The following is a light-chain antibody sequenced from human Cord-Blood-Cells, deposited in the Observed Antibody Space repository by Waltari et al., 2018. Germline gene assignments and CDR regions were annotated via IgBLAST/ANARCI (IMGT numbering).Light chain of an antibody. CDR1: QSISSY. CDR3: QQSYSTLRT. CDR2: AAS. V-gene: IGKV1-39*01. J-gene: IGKJ1*01. Sequence: DIQMTQSPSSLSASVGDRVTITCRESQSISSYLNWYQQKPGKAPKLLIYAASSLQSGVPSRFSCSGSGTDFTLTISSLQPEDFATYYCQQSYSTLRTFGQGTKVEIK.